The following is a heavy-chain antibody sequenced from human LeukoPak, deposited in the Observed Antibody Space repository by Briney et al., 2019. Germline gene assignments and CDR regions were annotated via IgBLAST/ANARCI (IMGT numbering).Heavy chain of an antibody. D-gene: IGHD3-9*01. CDR2: ISGSGGST. CDR3: AKEPELRYFDWLPMYYFDY. CDR1: GFTFSSYA. J-gene: IGHJ4*02. V-gene: IGHV3-23*01. Sequence: GGSLRLSCAASGFTFSSYAMSWVRQAPGKGLEWVSAISGSGGSTYYADSVKGRFTISRDNSKNTLYLQMNSLRAEDTAVYYCAKEPELRYFDWLPMYYFDYWGQGTLVTVSS.